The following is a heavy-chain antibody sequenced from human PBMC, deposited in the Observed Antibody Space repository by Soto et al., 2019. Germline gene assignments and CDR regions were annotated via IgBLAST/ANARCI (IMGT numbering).Heavy chain of an antibody. CDR2: MYNTGST. V-gene: IGHV4-59*01. CDR3: ARDLWGYCGTDCYPLDV. D-gene: IGHD2-21*02. Sequence: SETLSLTCTVSGGSISGYYWSWIRQPPGKGLEWIGYMYNTGSTVYNPSFKSRVTISVDTSKNQFSLKLNSVTATDTAVYYCARDLWGYCGTDCYPLDVWGQGTTVT. CDR1: GGSISGYY. J-gene: IGHJ6*02.